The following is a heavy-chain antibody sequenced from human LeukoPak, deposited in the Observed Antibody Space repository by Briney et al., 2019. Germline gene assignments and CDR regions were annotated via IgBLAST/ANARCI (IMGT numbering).Heavy chain of an antibody. CDR1: GFSFSSYA. CDR2: MSYDGSNK. D-gene: IGHD3-10*01. J-gene: IGHJ6*02. V-gene: IGHV3-30-3*01. CDR3: ARGRGSYYYYGMDV. Sequence: PGGSLRLSWAASGFSFSSYAMHWVRQAPGKGLEWVAVMSYDGSNKYYADSVKGRFTISRDNSKNMLYLQMNSLRAEDTAVYYCARGRGSYYYYGMDVWGQGTTVTVSS.